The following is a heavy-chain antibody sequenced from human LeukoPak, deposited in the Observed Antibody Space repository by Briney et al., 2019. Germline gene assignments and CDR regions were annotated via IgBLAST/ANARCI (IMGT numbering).Heavy chain of an antibody. J-gene: IGHJ4*02. CDR2: IYDGGST. Sequence: GGSLRLSCAASGFTVSSTYMSWVRQAPGKGLEWVSVIYDGGSTYYADSVKGRFTISRDNSKNTLYLYMNSLRADDTAVYYCAIDTGYTAIAVDWGQGTLVTVSS. CDR3: AIDTGYTAIAVD. V-gene: IGHV3-53*01. D-gene: IGHD6-19*01. CDR1: GFTVSSTY.